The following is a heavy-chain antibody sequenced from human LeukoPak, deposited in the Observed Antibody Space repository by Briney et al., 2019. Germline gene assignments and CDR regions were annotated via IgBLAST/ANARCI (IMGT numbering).Heavy chain of an antibody. Sequence: GASVKVSCKASGYTFTSYDINWVRQATGQGLEWMGWMNPNSGNTGYAQKFQGRVTMTRNTSISTAYMELSSLRAEDTAVYYCAKSYYDSSGSVIGMDVWGQGTTVTVSS. D-gene: IGHD3-22*01. CDR1: GYTFTSYD. CDR2: MNPNSGNT. V-gene: IGHV1-8*01. CDR3: AKSYYDSSGSVIGMDV. J-gene: IGHJ6*02.